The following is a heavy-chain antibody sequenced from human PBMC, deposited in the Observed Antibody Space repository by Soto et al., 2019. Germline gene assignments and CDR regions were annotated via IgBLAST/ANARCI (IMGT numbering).Heavy chain of an antibody. CDR3: ARGGRPDF. CDR1: GFIFSHSW. Sequence: EVQVVESGGGLVQPGGSLRLSCAASGFIFSHSWMSWVRQAPGKGLEWMANIKQDGTDKYYVDSVKGRFTISRDNAKNLVFLQMNSLRVEDTAMYYCARGGRPDFWGQGTMVTVSS. V-gene: IGHV3-7*01. J-gene: IGHJ3*01. CDR2: IKQDGTDK. D-gene: IGHD3-10*01.